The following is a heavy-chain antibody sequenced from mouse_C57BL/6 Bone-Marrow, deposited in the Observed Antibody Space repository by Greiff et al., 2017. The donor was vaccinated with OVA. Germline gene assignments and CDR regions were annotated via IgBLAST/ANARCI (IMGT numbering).Heavy chain of an antibody. V-gene: IGHV1-69*01. Sequence: QVQLQQSGAELVMPGASVKLSCKASGYTFTSYWMHWVKQRPGQGLEWIGEIDPSDSYTTYNQKFKGKSTLTVDKSSSTAYMQLSSLTSEDSAVYYCARWGYWGQGTTLTVSS. CDR2: IDPSDSYT. CDR1: GYTFTSYW. J-gene: IGHJ2*01. CDR3: ARWGY.